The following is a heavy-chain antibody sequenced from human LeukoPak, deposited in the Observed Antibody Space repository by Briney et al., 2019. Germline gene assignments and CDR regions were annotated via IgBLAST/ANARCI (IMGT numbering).Heavy chain of an antibody. CDR1: GFTFSTSV. Sequence: GRSLRLSCEASGFTFSTSVMHWVRQAPGKGLEWVALISDDGPNKYYADSVKGRFTISRDTSKNTLYLQMNSLRAEDSAVYYCARALWGYNLIDYYYYYMDVWGKGTTVTVSS. V-gene: IGHV3-30-3*01. CDR2: ISDDGPNK. CDR3: ARALWGYNLIDYYYYYMDV. J-gene: IGHJ6*03. D-gene: IGHD5-24*01.